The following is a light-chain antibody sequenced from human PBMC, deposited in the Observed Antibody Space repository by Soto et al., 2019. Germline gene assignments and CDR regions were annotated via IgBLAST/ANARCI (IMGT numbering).Light chain of an antibody. CDR1: QSISNW. V-gene: IGKV1-5*03. J-gene: IGKJ4*01. CDR2: KAS. CDR3: QQYYSYSVT. Sequence: DIQMTQSPSTLSASVGDRVTITCRASQSISNWLAWYQQKPGRAPKLLIYKASSLESGVPSRFSGSGSGTDFTLTISSLQPVDFATYYCQQYYSYSVTFGGGTKVEIK.